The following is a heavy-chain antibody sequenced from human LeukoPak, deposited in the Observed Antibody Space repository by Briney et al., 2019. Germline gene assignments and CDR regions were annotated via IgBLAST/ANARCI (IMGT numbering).Heavy chain of an antibody. Sequence: ASVKVSCKAPGYTFTGYYMHWVRQAPGQGLEWMGWINPNSGGTNYAQKFQGRVTMTRDTSISTAYMELSRLRSDDTAVYYCARVGELWFGELLDYYYYMDVWGKGTTVTISS. CDR2: INPNSGGT. CDR3: ARVGELWFGELLDYYYYMDV. D-gene: IGHD3-10*01. J-gene: IGHJ6*03. CDR1: GYTFTGYY. V-gene: IGHV1-2*02.